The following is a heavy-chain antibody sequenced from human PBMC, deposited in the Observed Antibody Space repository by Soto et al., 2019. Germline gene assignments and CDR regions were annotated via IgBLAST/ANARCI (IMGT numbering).Heavy chain of an antibody. CDR2: IRPHNGDT. Sequence: ASVKVSCKASGYTFSSYGISWVRQAPGQGLEWMGWIRPHNGDTNYAQKFQGRVTMTTEASTRTAYMELRSLRSDDTAVYYCASIGKNDYSNYEGPLDVWGKGTTVTVSS. V-gene: IGHV1-18*04. CDR1: GYTFSSYG. D-gene: IGHD4-4*01. J-gene: IGHJ6*04. CDR3: ASIGKNDYSNYEGPLDV.